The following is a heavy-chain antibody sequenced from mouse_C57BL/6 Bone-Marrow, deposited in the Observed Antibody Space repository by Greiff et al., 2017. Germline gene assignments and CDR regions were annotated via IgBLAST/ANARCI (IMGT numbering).Heavy chain of an antibody. D-gene: IGHD2-3*01. CDR3: ASDGYYDWYFDV. J-gene: IGHJ1*03. V-gene: IGHV1-85*01. CDR1: GYTFTSYD. CDR2: IYPRAGST. Sequence: QVQLQQSGPELVKPGASVTLSCKASGYTFTSYDINWVKQRPGQGLEWIGWIYPRAGSTKYNEKFKGKATLTVETSSSTAYMELHSLTSEDSAVYFCASDGYYDWYFDVWGTGTTVTVSS.